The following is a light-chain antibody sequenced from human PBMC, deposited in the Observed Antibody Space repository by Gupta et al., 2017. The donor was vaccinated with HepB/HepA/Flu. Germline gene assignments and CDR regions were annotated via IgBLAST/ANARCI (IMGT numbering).Light chain of an antibody. J-gene: IGKJ1*01. Sequence: EVVMTQSPATLSASPGERVTLSCRASQTVSTNLAWYQQKPGQAPRLLIYAASTRATGIPARFSGGGSGTDFTLTINSLQSEDFAVYYCQQYNNWWTFGQGTKVEIK. CDR3: QQYNNWWT. V-gene: IGKV3-15*01. CDR2: AAS. CDR1: QTVSTN.